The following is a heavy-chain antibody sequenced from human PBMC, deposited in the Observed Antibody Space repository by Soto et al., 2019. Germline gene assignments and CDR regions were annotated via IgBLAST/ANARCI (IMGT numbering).Heavy chain of an antibody. V-gene: IGHV2-5*02. CDR2: LYWDDDE. D-gene: IGHD1-26*01. Sequence: GSGPTLVNPTQTLTLTCTLSGFSISNSGVAVGWIRQPPGKALEWLALLYWDDDERYSPSLKSRLTITKDTSKNQVVLTMSNMDPVDTATYYCAHRMYSAEGYYFDYWGQGTLVTVSS. CDR1: GFSISNSGVA. CDR3: AHRMYSAEGYYFDY. J-gene: IGHJ4*02.